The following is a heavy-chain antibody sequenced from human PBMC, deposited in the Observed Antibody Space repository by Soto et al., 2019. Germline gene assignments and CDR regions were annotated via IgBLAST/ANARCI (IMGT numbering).Heavy chain of an antibody. V-gene: IGHV4-61*01. Sequence: PSETLSLTCDVSGGSVSSSNNYWSWVRQPPGKGPEWIGYIYFSGSTKYNPSLESRVTISIDTSKNQFSLRLRSVTAADAAVYYCARVGPHHGGILLPIFYVDYWGQGTLVTVYS. CDR1: GGSVSSSNNY. CDR2: IYFSGST. D-gene: IGHD2-15*01. J-gene: IGHJ4*02. CDR3: ARVGPHHGGILLPIFYVDY.